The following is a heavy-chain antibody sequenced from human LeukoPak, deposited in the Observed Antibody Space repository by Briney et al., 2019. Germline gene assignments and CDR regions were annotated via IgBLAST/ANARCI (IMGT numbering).Heavy chain of an antibody. Sequence: PGGSLRLSCAASGFTFEDYGMRWVRQAPGKGLEWVSLITGNGVSTYYADSVKGRFTISRDNSKNSLYLQMNSLRTEYTALYYCAKCVYSNFYYWFDPWGQGTLVSVSS. CDR3: AKCVYSNFYYWFDP. J-gene: IGHJ5*02. V-gene: IGHV3-43*02. CDR2: ITGNGVST. D-gene: IGHD6-13*01. CDR1: GFTFEDYG.